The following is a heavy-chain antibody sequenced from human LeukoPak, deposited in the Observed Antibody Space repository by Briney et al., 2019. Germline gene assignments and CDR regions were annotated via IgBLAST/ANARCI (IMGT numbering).Heavy chain of an antibody. V-gene: IGHV1-8*02. Sequence: ASVKVSCKASGYTFTGYYMHWVRQAPGQGLEWMGWINPNSGNTGYAQKFQGRVTMTRNTSISTAYMELSSLRSEDTAVYYCARMYYFDSGSDNWFDPWGQGTLVTVSS. CDR3: ARMYYFDSGSDNWFDP. D-gene: IGHD3-10*01. CDR2: INPNSGNT. CDR1: GYTFTGYY. J-gene: IGHJ5*02.